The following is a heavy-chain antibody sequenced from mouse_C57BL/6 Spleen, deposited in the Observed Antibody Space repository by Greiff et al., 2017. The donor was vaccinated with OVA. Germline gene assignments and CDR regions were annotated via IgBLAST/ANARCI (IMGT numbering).Heavy chain of an antibody. CDR1: GYSFTGYY. V-gene: IGHV1-42*01. Sequence: VQLQQSGPELVKPGASVKISCKASGYSFTGYYMNWVKQSPEKSLEWIGVINPSTGGTNYNQKFKAKATLTVDKSSSTAYRQLTSLTSEDSAVYYCARGYGYSCYWGQGTTLTVSS. D-gene: IGHD2-2*01. CDR2: INPSTGGT. J-gene: IGHJ2*01. CDR3: ARGYGYSCY.